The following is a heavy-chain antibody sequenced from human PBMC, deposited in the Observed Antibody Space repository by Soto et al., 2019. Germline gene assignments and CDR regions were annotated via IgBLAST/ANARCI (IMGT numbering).Heavy chain of an antibody. CDR1: GFTFGDYA. CDR2: IRSKAYGGTT. Sequence: PGGSLRLSCTASGFTFGDYAMSWFRQAPGKGLEWVGFIRSKAYGGTTEYAASVKGRFTISRDDSKSIAYLQMNSLKTEDTAVYYCTRDFGRVRYFDWLLLDGPSFDPWGQGTLVTVSS. J-gene: IGHJ5*02. CDR3: TRDFGRVRYFDWLLLDGPSFDP. V-gene: IGHV3-49*03. D-gene: IGHD3-9*01.